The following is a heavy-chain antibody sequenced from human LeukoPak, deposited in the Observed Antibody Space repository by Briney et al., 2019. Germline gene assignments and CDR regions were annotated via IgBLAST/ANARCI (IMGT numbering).Heavy chain of an antibody. CDR2: ISAYNGNT. D-gene: IGHD2-2*01. CDR1: GYTFTSYG. V-gene: IGHV1-18*01. Sequence: ASVKVSCKASGYTFTSYGISWVRQAPGQGLEWMGWISAYNGNTNYAQKLQGRVTMTTDTSTSTAYMELRSLRFDDTAVYYCARSQGIVVVPAAMRYYYGMDVWGQGTTVTVSS. CDR3: ARSQGIVVVPAAMRYYYGMDV. J-gene: IGHJ6*02.